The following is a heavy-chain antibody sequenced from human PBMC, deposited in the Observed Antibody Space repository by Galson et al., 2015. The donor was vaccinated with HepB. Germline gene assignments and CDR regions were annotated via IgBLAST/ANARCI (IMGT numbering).Heavy chain of an antibody. CDR3: AHNRHEYVWGKSPNALDV. J-gene: IGHJ3*01. Sequence: PALVKPTQTLTVTRTFSGFSLSTSGVGVNWIRQPPGEALEWLAVIYWNDDKRYSPDLKSRLTVTKDTSKNQVVLTVTNMGPVDTATYYCAHNRHEYVWGKSPNALDVWGQETMATVSS. V-gene: IGHV2-5*01. CDR2: IYWNDDK. CDR1: GFSLSTSGVG. D-gene: IGHD3-16*01.